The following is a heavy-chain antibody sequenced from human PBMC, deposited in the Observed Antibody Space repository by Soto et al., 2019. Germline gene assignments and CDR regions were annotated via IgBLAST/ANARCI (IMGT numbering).Heavy chain of an antibody. J-gene: IGHJ4*02. CDR1: GFTFSSYG. D-gene: IGHD3-10*01. CDR3: ARDAGSWGY. CDR2: ISYDRSNK. V-gene: IGHV3-30*03. Sequence: GGSLRLSCAASGFTFSSYGMHWVRQAPGKGLEWVAVISYDRSNKYYADSVKGRFTISRDNAKNSLYLQMNSLRDEDTAVYYCARDAGSWGYWGQGTLVTVSS.